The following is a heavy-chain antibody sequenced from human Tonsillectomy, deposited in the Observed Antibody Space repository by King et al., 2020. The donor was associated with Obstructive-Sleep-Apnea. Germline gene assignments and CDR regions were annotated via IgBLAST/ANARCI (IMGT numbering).Heavy chain of an antibody. J-gene: IGHJ3*02. CDR3: AKDHRFGELFFDAFDI. CDR2: ISWNSDSI. Sequence: VQLEESGGGLVQPGRSLRLSCAASGFTFDDYAMHWVRQAPGKGLEWVSGISWNSDSIDYADSVKGRFTISRDNAKNSLYLQMNSLRAEDTALYYCAKDHRFGELFFDAFDIWGQGTMVTVSS. V-gene: IGHV3-9*01. D-gene: IGHD3-10*01. CDR1: GFTFDDYA.